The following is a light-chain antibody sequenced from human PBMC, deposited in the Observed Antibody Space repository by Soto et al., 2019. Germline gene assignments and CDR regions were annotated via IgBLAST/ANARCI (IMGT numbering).Light chain of an antibody. CDR1: QSVSSSF. V-gene: IGKV3-20*01. CDR2: GAS. J-gene: IGKJ4*01. Sequence: EIVLTQSPGTLSLSPGERATLSCRASQSVSSSFLAWYQQKPGQAPRLLIYGASSRATGIPDRFSGSGSGTDFTLNISRLEPEDGAVYYCQQYDSSPLTFGGGTKVEIK. CDR3: QQYDSSPLT.